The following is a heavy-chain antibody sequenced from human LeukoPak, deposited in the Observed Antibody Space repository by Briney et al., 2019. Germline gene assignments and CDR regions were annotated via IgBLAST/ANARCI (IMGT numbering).Heavy chain of an antibody. CDR1: GGSFSGYY. J-gene: IGHJ4*02. V-gene: IGHV4-34*01. Sequence: PSETLSLTCAVYGGSFSGYYWSWIRQPPGKGLEWIGEINHSGSTNYNPSLKSRVTISVDTSKNQFSLKLSSVTAADTAVYYCARLRGYSYGRGRYFDYWGQGTLVTVSS. CDR3: ARLRGYSYGRGRYFDY. CDR2: INHSGST. D-gene: IGHD5-18*01.